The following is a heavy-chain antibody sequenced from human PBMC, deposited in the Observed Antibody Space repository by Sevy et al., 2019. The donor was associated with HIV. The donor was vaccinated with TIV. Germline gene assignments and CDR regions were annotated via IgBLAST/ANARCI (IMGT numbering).Heavy chain of an antibody. CDR1: GFTFGSYG. CDR3: ARVFSSYYFDY. V-gene: IGHV3-30*06. J-gene: IGHJ4*02. Sequence: GGSLRLSCAASGFTFGSYGMHWVRQAPGKGLEWVAYISYDRSDKNYADSVKGRFTISSDNSKNTVFLQLNSLRPEDTAVYYCARVFSSYYFDYWGQRTLVTVSS. CDR2: ISYDRSDK.